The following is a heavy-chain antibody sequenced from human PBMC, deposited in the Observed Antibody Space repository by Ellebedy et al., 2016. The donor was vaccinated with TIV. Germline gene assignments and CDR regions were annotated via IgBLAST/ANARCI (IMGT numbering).Heavy chain of an antibody. V-gene: IGHV3-7*01. CDR3: ATDGSYGDYRSPTHAFVM. J-gene: IGHJ3*02. CDR1: RFSFSSYW. D-gene: IGHD4-17*01. Sequence: GGSLRLSCAASRFSFSSYWMSWVRQAPGKGLEWVANINQDGSDKYYVDSVKGRFTIARDNAENSLYLQMSSRRVEDTAVYYCATDGSYGDYRSPTHAFVMWGQGTMVAVSS. CDR2: INQDGSDK.